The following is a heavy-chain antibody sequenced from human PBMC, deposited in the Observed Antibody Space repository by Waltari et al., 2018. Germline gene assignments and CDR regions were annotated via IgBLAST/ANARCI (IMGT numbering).Heavy chain of an antibody. CDR1: GYTFTGYY. CDR3: ARGIAAAVRLRNLGNWFDP. D-gene: IGHD6-13*01. V-gene: IGHV1-2*04. Sequence: QVQLVQSGAEVKKPGASVKVSCTASGYTFTGYYMPWVRPAPGQGLEWMGWINPNSGGTNYAQKFQGWVTMTRDTSISTAYMELSRLRSDDTAVYYCARGIAAAVRLRNLGNWFDPWGQGTLVTVSS. CDR2: INPNSGGT. J-gene: IGHJ5*02.